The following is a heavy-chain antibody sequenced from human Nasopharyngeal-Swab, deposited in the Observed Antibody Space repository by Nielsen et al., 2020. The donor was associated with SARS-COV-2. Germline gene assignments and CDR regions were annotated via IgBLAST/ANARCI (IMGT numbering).Heavy chain of an antibody. Sequence: GESLKISCAASGFTFSSYWMHWVRQAPGKGLVWVSRINSDGSSTCYADSVKGRFTISRDNAKNTLYLQMNSLRAEDTAVYYCASSVAGTTSFDYWGQGTLVTVSS. CDR2: INSDGSST. CDR1: GFTFSSYW. J-gene: IGHJ4*02. CDR3: ASSVAGTTSFDY. V-gene: IGHV3-74*01. D-gene: IGHD6-19*01.